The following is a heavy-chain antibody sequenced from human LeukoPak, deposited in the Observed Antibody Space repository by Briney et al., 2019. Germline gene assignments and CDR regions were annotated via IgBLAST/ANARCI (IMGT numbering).Heavy chain of an antibody. D-gene: IGHD7-27*01. V-gene: IGHV1-8*01. CDR1: GYTFTRYD. Sequence: GASVNVSCKASGYTFTRYDINWVRQATGQGLEGMGWMNPNSGNTGYAQKFQGRITMTRNTSISTAYMELSSLRSEDTAVYYCARNWGLAQGYFDYWGQGTLVTVSS. J-gene: IGHJ4*02. CDR3: ARNWGLAQGYFDY. CDR2: MNPNSGNT.